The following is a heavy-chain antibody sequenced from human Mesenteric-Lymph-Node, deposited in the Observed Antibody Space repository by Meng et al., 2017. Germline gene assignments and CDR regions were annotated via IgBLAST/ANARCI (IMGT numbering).Heavy chain of an antibody. D-gene: IGHD3-10*01. CDR1: DGSFSGYY. CDR3: ARGPLVRGVIHY. J-gene: IGHJ4*02. Sequence: QGHQRQGGAELCRPSETPSLTCGAADGSFSGYYWTWIRKPPGKGLEWIGDINYSGTTNYNPSLRSRLTISVDRSKSQFSLKLSSVTAADTAMYYCARGPLVRGVIHYWGQGTLVTVSS. CDR2: INYSGTT. V-gene: IGHV4-34*01.